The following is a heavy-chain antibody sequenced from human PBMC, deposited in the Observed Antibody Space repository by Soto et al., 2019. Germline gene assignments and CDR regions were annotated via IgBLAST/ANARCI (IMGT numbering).Heavy chain of an antibody. J-gene: IGHJ6*02. CDR2: ISHDGGT. Sequence: SETLSLICAFYGGSFDDFYWSWVRQSPGKGLEWIGEISHDGGTNYSPSLASRISISADTSKNQFSLHLKSVTAADTGLYYCARGQLVWYGDLTPYYRDMDVWGQGTTVTVSS. D-gene: IGHD3-10*01. CDR1: GGSFDDFY. CDR3: ARGQLVWYGDLTPYYRDMDV. V-gene: IGHV4-34*01.